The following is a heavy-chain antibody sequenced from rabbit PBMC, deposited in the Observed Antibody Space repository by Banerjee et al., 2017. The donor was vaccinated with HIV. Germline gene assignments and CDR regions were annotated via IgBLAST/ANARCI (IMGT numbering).Heavy chain of an antibody. Sequence: QSLEESGGDLVKPGASLTLTCKASGFDFSSNAMCWVRQAPGKGLEWIACINSSSGNTVYASWAKGRFTISKTSSTTMTLQVTSLTAADTATYFCARDLAGVVGWNLNLWGPGTLVTVS. J-gene: IGHJ4*01. D-gene: IGHD4-1*01. V-gene: IGHV1S40*01. CDR1: GFDFSSNA. CDR2: INSSSGNT. CDR3: ARDLAGVVGWNLNL.